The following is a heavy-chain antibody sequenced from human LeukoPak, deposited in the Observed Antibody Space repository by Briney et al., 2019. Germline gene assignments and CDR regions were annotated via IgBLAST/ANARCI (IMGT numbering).Heavy chain of an antibody. V-gene: IGHV3-9*01. CDR1: EFMFDDYV. J-gene: IGHJ6*02. CDR3: ARDRVYDSSGFRPSKFYYYAMDI. CDR2: ISWNSDTK. D-gene: IGHD3-22*01. Sequence: GGSLRLSCVASEFMFDDYVMHWVRQVPGKGLEWVSSISWNSDTKQYAGSVKGRLTISRDNAKKSLYLQMNSLTAEDTAIYHCARDRVYDSSGFRPSKFYYYAMDIWGHGTTVSVSS.